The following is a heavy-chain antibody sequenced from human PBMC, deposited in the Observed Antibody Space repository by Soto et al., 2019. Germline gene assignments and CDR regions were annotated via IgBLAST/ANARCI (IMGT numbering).Heavy chain of an antibody. V-gene: IGHV4-30-4*01. J-gene: IGHJ5*02. Sequence: PSETLSLTCTVSGGSISSGDYYWSRIRQPPGKGLEWIGYIYYSGSTYYNPSLKSRVTISVDTSKNQFSLKLSSVTAADTAVYYCARDLTVDIVAPTEGVFDPWGQGTLGTVSS. CDR2: IYYSGST. CDR1: GGSISSGDYY. D-gene: IGHD5-12*01. CDR3: ARDLTVDIVAPTEGVFDP.